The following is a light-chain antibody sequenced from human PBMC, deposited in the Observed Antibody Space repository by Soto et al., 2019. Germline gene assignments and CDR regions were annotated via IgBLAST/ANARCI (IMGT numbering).Light chain of an antibody. CDR2: DAS. V-gene: IGKV3-11*01. CDR1: QSVYTY. Sequence: EIVLTQSPATLSLSPGERATLSCRASQSVYTYLAWYQQKPGQAPRLLIYDASKRATVIPARFSGSGSGTDFTLTISSLEPEDFAVYYCQQRNNWPPTWTFGQGTKVEIK. CDR3: QQRNNWPPTWT. J-gene: IGKJ1*01.